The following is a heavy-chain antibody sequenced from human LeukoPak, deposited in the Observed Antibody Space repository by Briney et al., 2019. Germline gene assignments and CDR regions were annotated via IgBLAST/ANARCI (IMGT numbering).Heavy chain of an antibody. Sequence: PGGSLRLSCAASGFTFSSYEVNWVRQAPGKGLEWVSYISSSGSTMYYADSVKGRFTVSRDNAKNSLFLQMNSLRAEDTAVYYCARVRVTVTTLDYWGRGALVTVSS. D-gene: IGHD4-17*01. V-gene: IGHV3-48*03. CDR2: ISSSGSTM. J-gene: IGHJ4*02. CDR3: ARVRVTVTTLDY. CDR1: GFTFSSYE.